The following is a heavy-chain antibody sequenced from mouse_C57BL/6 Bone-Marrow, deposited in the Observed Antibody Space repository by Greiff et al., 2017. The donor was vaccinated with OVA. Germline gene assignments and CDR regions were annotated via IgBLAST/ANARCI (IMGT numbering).Heavy chain of an antibody. Sequence: QVQLQQPGAELVKPGASVKLSCKASGYTSTSYWMHWVKQRPGRGLEWIGRIDPNSGGTKYNEKFKGKATLTVDKPSSTAYMQLSSLTSEDSAVYYCARDVVKRSYWYFEVWGTGTTVTVSS. CDR2: IDPNSGGT. D-gene: IGHD1-1*02. J-gene: IGHJ1*03. V-gene: IGHV1-72*01. CDR1: GYTSTSYW. CDR3: ARDVVKRSYWYFEV.